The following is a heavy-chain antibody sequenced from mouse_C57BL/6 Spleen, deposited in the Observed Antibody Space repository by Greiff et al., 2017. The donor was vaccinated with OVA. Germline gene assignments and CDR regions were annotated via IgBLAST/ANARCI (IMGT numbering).Heavy chain of an antibody. CDR2: ISDGGSYT. J-gene: IGHJ4*01. Sequence: EVQRVESGGGLVKPGGSLKLSCAASGYTFSSYAMSWVRQTPGKSLEWVATISDGGSYTYYPDNVKGRFTISRDNAKNNLYLQMSHLKSEDTAMYYCARDRYGAMDYWGQGTSVTVSS. CDR3: ARDRYGAMDY. D-gene: IGHD1-1*01. V-gene: IGHV5-4*01. CDR1: GYTFSSYA.